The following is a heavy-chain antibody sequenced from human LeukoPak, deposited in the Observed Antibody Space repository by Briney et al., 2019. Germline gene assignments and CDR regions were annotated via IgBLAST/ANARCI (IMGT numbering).Heavy chain of an antibody. Sequence: GGSLRLSCAASGFTVSSNYMSWVRQAPGKGLEWVSVIYSGGRTYYADSVKGRFTISRDNSKNTLYLQMNSLRAEDTAVYYCARDLYCYDSSFEKHWGQGTLVTVSS. V-gene: IGHV3-66*02. CDR1: GFTVSSNY. CDR3: ARDLYCYDSSFEKH. D-gene: IGHD3-22*01. J-gene: IGHJ4*02. CDR2: IYSGGRT.